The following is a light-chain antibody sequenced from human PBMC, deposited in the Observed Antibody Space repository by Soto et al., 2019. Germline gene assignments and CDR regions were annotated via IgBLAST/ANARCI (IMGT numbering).Light chain of an antibody. V-gene: IGKV1-39*01. CDR1: QSISIY. J-gene: IGKJ1*01. CDR2: ASS. Sequence: DIQMTQSPSSLSASVGDRVTITCRTSQSISIYLNWYQQIPGKAPKLLIYASSNLHTGVPSRFSGSASGTDFTLTISSLQPEDFATYYCQQTYGNPRTFGQGTKVEIK. CDR3: QQTYGNPRT.